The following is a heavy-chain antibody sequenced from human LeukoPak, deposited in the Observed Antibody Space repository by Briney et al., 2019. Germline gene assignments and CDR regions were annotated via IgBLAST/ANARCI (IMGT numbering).Heavy chain of an antibody. CDR2: INSDGSIT. J-gene: IGHJ4*02. V-gene: IGHV3-74*01. Sequence: GGSLRLSCAASGFTFSNYWMHWVRQAPGKGLVWVPRINSDGSITSYADSVKGRFTISRDNAKNSLYLQMNSLRAEDTAVYYCARFRYFDYWGQGTLVTVSS. CDR1: GFTFSNYW. CDR3: ARFRYFDY.